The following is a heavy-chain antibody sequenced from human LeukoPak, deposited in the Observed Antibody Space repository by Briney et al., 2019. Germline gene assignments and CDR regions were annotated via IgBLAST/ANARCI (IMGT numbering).Heavy chain of an antibody. V-gene: IGHV3-30-3*01. CDR2: ISYDGSND. D-gene: IGHD2-2*01. J-gene: IGHJ4*02. Sequence: GGSLRLSCAASGFTFSSYPMHWVRQAPGKGLEWVAVISYDGSNDYYADSVKGRFTISRDNSQNTLYLQMNSLRPADTAVYYCAPALGTPSFDFWGQGTLVTVSS. CDR3: APALGTPSFDF. CDR1: GFTFSSYP.